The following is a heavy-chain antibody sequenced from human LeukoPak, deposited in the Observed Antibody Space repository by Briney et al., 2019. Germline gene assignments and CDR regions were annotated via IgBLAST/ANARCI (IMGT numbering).Heavy chain of an antibody. J-gene: IGHJ4*02. CDR1: GFTFSSYS. CDR3: AITIFGVVQPIPYY. D-gene: IGHD3-3*01. Sequence: GGSLRLSCAAYGFTFSSYSMNWVRQAPGKGLEWVSSISSSSSYIYYADSLKGRFTISRDNAKNSLYLQMNSLRAEDTAVYYCAITIFGVVQPIPYYWGQGTLVTVSS. V-gene: IGHV3-21*01. CDR2: ISSSSSYI.